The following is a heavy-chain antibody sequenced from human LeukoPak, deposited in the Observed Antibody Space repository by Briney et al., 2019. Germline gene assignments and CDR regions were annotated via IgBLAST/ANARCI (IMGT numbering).Heavy chain of an antibody. Sequence: SETLSLTCTVSGGSISSYYWSWIRRPPGKGLEWIGYIYTSGSTRYNPSLQSRVTISVDTSKNQFSLRLSSVTAADTAIYYCARGTSMVVASYYYFDYWGQGTLVTVSS. CDR2: IYTSGST. CDR3: ARGTSMVVASYYYFDY. D-gene: IGHD2-21*01. V-gene: IGHV4-4*08. J-gene: IGHJ4*02. CDR1: GGSISSYY.